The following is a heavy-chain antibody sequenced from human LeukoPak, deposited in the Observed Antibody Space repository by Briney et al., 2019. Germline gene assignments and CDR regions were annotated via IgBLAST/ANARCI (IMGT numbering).Heavy chain of an antibody. V-gene: IGHV3-20*04. CDR3: ARDMNYYGSGSYKVSDY. D-gene: IGHD3-10*01. CDR1: GFTFDDYG. CDR2: INWNGGST. J-gene: IGHJ4*02. Sequence: GGSLRFSCAASGFTFDDYGMSWVRQAPGKGLEWVSGINWNGGSTGYADSVKGRFTISRDNAKTSLYLQMNSLRAEDTALYYCARDMNYYGSGSYKVSDYWGQGTLVTVSS.